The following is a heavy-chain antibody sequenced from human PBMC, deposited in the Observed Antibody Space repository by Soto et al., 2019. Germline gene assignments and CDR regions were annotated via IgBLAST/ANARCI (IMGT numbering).Heavy chain of an antibody. Sequence: PSETLSLTCTVSGGSISSGDYYWSWIRQHPGKGLEWIGTIYFSGTTYYNPSLKSRVTISVDTSKNQFSLKLGSVTAADTAVYYCARRDRSGFSYWLDTWGQGTLVTVSS. D-gene: IGHD3-22*01. CDR1: GGSISSGDYY. V-gene: IGHV4-31*03. CDR3: ARRDRSGFSYWLDT. J-gene: IGHJ5*02. CDR2: IYFSGTT.